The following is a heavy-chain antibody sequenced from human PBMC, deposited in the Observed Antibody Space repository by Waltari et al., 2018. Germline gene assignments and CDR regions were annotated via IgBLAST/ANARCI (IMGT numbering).Heavy chain of an antibody. CDR1: GSNFTGYY. J-gene: IGHJ4*02. Sequence: QVQLVQSGAEVKKPGASVNVSCKASGSNFTGYYIHWVRQAPGQGLEWMGWINPNTGGTKYAQKYQGRVTLTRDTSISTAYMELSSLGSDDMAVFYCARQAARNFDYWGQGTPVTVSS. CDR2: INPNTGGT. V-gene: IGHV1-2*02. CDR3: ARQAARNFDY.